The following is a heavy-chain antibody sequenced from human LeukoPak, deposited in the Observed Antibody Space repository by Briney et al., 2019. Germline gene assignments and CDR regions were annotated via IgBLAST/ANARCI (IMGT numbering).Heavy chain of an antibody. CDR3: ARGIAVAGTPGWSFPFAY. J-gene: IGHJ4*02. CDR2: IYYSGST. V-gene: IGHV4-59*01. Sequence: SETLSLTCTVSGGSISSYYWSWIRQPPGKGLEWIGYIYYSGSTNYNPSLKSRVTISVDTSKKQFSLKLSSVTAADTAVYYCARGIAVAGTPGWSFPFAYWGQGTLVTVSS. CDR1: GGSISSYY. D-gene: IGHD6-19*01.